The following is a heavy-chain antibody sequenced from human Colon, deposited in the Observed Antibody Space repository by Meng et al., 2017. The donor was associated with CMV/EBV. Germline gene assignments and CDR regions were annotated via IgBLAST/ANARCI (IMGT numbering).Heavy chain of an antibody. J-gene: IGHJ4*02. CDR3: VTSKMVVVPSGLPATMTEY. CDR2: INSDGTIT. CDR1: GFTFNRFW. D-gene: IGHD2-15*01. Sequence: GGSLRLSCAASGFTFNRFWMYWVRQVPRKGLLWVSHINSDGTITTYADSVKGRFTISRDNAQNTLFLQMNSLRDEDTAVYYCVTSKMVVVPSGLPATMTEYWGPGALVTVSS. V-gene: IGHV3-74*03.